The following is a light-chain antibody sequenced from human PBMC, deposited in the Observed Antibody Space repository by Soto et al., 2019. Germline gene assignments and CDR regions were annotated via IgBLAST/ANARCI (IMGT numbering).Light chain of an antibody. V-gene: IGKV1-39*01. CDR2: AAY. CDR1: QSLSSH. J-gene: IGKJ1*01. Sequence: EIRMTQSASYLCACVGDRVSITCRASQSLSSHLNWYKQKPGEAPKLLIYAAYSWQSGVPSRFSVSGSGKDFTLTISSLQPEDFATYYCQHIWTFGQGTKVDIK. CDR3: QHIWT.